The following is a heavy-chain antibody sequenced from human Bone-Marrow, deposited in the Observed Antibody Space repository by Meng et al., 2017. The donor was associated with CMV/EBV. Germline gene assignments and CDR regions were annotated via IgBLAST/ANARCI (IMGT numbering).Heavy chain of an antibody. CDR3: ARSASSGSYFSWFDP. V-gene: IGHV4-59*01. CDR1: GGSISSYY. CDR2: IYYSGNT. Sequence: SETLSLTCTVSGGSISSYYWNWIRQSPGKGLEWIGYIYYSGNTDYNPSLKSRVTISVDTSKHQFSLKLSSVTAADTALYYCARSASSGSYFSWFDPWGQGTLVTVSS. D-gene: IGHD1-26*01. J-gene: IGHJ5*02.